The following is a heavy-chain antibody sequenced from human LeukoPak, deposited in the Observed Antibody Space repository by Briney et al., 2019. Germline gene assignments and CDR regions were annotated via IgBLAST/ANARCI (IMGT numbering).Heavy chain of an antibody. CDR2: ISAYNGNT. V-gene: IGHV1-18*04. Sequence: ASVRVSCKASGYTFTSYGISWVRQAPGQGLEWMGWISAYNGNTNYAQKLQGRVTMTTDTSTSTAYMELRSLTSDDTAVYYCARVYYGSGILHWFDPWGQGTLVTVSS. CDR3: ARVYYGSGILHWFDP. D-gene: IGHD3-10*01. J-gene: IGHJ5*02. CDR1: GYTFTSYG.